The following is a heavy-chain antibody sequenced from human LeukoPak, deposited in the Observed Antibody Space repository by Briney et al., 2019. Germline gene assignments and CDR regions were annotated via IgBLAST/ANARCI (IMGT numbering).Heavy chain of an antibody. D-gene: IGHD3-3*01. J-gene: IGHJ4*02. CDR3: AIPRVGFWSGYPPDY. V-gene: IGHV1-2*02. CDR2: INPNSGGT. CDR1: GYTFTGHY. Sequence: EASVKVSYKASGYTFTGHYMHWVRQAPGQGLEWMGWINPNSGGTNYAQKFQGRVTMTRDTSISTAYMELSRLRSDDTAVYYCAIPRVGFWSGYPPDYWGQGTLVTVSS.